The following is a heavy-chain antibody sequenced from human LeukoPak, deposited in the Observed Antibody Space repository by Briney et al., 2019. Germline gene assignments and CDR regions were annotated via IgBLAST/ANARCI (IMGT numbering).Heavy chain of an antibody. CDR1: GYTFTSYG. J-gene: IGHJ1*01. D-gene: IGHD6-19*01. CDR2: ISAYNDNT. Sequence: ASVKVSCKASGYTFTSYGISWVRQAPGQGLEWMGWISAYNDNTNYAQNLQGRVTMTTDTSTSTAYMEVRSLRSDDTAVYYCARDSRAVTGIVFEDWGQGTLVTVSS. V-gene: IGHV1-18*01. CDR3: ARDSRAVTGIVFED.